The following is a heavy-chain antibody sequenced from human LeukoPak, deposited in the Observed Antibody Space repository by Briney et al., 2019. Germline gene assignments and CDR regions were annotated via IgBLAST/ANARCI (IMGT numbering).Heavy chain of an antibody. J-gene: IGHJ6*03. CDR2: ISGSGGST. V-gene: IGHV3-23*01. CDR1: GFTFSSYG. D-gene: IGHD3-10*01. CDR3: AKYNGSHPAWDYMDV. Sequence: GGSLRLSCAASGFTFSSYGMSWVRQAPGKGLEWVSAISGSGGSTYYADSVKGRFTISRDNSKNMVYLQMNSLRHEDAAVYYCAKYNGSHPAWDYMDVWGKGTTVTVS.